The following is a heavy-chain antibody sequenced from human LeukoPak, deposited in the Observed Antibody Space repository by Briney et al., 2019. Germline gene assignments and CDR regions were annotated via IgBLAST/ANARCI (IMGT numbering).Heavy chain of an antibody. D-gene: IGHD5-18*01. Sequence: PGRSLRLSCAASGFTFDDYAMHWVRQAPRKGLEWVSGISWNSGSIGYADSVKGRFTISRDNAKNSLYLQMNSLRAEDTALYYCAKGGQLGYSYGSIDYWGQGTLVTVSS. V-gene: IGHV3-9*01. CDR2: ISWNSGSI. CDR1: GFTFDDYA. J-gene: IGHJ4*02. CDR3: AKGGQLGYSYGSIDY.